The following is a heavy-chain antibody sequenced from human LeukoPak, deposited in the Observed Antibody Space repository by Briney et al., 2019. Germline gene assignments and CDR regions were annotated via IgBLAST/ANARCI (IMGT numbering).Heavy chain of an antibody. Sequence: ASVKVSCKASGYTFTSYDINWVRQAPGQGLEWMGWINPNSGGTNYAQKFQGRVTMTRDTSISTAYMELSRLRSDDTAVYYCARDHSSGWYEGGYYFDYWGQGTLVTVSS. J-gene: IGHJ4*02. CDR3: ARDHSSGWYEGGYYFDY. V-gene: IGHV1-2*02. CDR2: INPNSGGT. CDR1: GYTFTSYD. D-gene: IGHD6-19*01.